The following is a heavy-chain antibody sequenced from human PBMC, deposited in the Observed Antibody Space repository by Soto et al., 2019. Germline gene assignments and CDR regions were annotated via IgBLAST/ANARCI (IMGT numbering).Heavy chain of an antibody. D-gene: IGHD2-15*01. J-gene: IGHJ1*01. Sequence: QVQLQQWGAGLLKPSETLSLTCAVYGGSFSFYYWSWIRQTPGRGLEWIGEINHSGSTKYNPSLKSLVTISLDTSKKQFSLNLSSVTAADTAVYYCARAPDGVVEYFQHWGQGTLVTVSS. CDR1: GGSFSFYY. CDR2: INHSGST. CDR3: ARAPDGVVEYFQH. V-gene: IGHV4-34*01.